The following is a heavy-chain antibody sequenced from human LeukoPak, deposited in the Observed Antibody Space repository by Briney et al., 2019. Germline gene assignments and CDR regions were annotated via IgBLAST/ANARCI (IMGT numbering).Heavy chain of an antibody. CDR1: GFTFSSYA. V-gene: IGHV3-30-3*01. J-gene: IGHJ4*02. Sequence: VGSLRLSCAASGFTFSSYAMHWVRQAPGKGLGWVAVISYDGSNKYHADSVKGRFTISRDNSKNTLYLQMNSLRAEDTAVYYCARGKGALDYWGQGTLVTVSS. CDR2: ISYDGSNK. D-gene: IGHD1-26*01. CDR3: ARGKGALDY.